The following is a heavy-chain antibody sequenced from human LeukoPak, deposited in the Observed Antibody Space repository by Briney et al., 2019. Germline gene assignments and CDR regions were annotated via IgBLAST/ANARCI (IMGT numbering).Heavy chain of an antibody. CDR3: ARVTPFDIVVVPAASGPFDI. V-gene: IGHV1-69*01. J-gene: IGHJ3*02. D-gene: IGHD2-2*01. CDR1: GGTFSSYA. CDR2: IIPFFGTA. Sequence: SVKVSCKASGGTFSSYAISWVRQAPGQGLEWMGGIIPFFGTANYAQKFQGRVTITADESTSTAYMELSSLRSEDTAVYYCARVTPFDIVVVPAASGPFDIWGQGTMVTVSS.